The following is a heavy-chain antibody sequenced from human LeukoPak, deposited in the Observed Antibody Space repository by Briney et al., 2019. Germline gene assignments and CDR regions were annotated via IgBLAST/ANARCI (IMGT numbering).Heavy chain of an antibody. J-gene: IGHJ3*02. D-gene: IGHD3-3*01. CDR3: PSGGRITIFGVVTNDAFDI. Sequence: ASVKVSCKASGYTFTSYDINWVRQATGQGLEWMGWMNPNSGNTGYAQKFQGRVTITRNTSISTAYMELRSLRSEDTAVYYCPSGGRITIFGVVTNDAFDIWGQGTMVSVSS. CDR2: MNPNSGNT. V-gene: IGHV1-8*03. CDR1: GYTFTSYD.